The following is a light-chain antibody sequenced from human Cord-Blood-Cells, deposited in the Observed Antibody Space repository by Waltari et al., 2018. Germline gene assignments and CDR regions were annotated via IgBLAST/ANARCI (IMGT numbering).Light chain of an antibody. CDR1: QSVSSSY. J-gene: IGKJ1*01. Sequence: EIVLTQSPGTLSWSPGERATLSCRASQSVSSSYLAWYQQKPGQAPRLFIYGASSRATGIPDRFSGSGSGTDFTLTISRLEPEDFAVYYCQQYGSSRWTFGQGTKVEIK. CDR2: GAS. CDR3: QQYGSSRWT. V-gene: IGKV3-20*01.